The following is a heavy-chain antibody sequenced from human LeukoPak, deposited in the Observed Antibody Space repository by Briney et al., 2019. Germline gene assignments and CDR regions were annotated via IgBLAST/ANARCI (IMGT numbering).Heavy chain of an antibody. CDR3: ARGISSGWDLYFDY. CDR2: IYYSGST. V-gene: IGHV4-59*01. D-gene: IGHD6-19*01. Sequence: SETLSLTCTVSGGAISSYYWSWIRQPPGKGLEWIGYIYYSGSTNCSPSLKSRVTISLDTSKNQFSLKLSSVTAADTAVYHCARGISSGWDLYFDYWGQGTLVTVSS. CDR1: GGAISSYY. J-gene: IGHJ4*02.